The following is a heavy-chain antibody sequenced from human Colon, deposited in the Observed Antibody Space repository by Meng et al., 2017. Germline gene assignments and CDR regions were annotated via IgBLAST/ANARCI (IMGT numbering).Heavy chain of an antibody. D-gene: IGHD3-10*01. Sequence: QVQLQESGPGLVKPSQTLSLTCAVYGGSFSGYYCNWIRQPPGKGLEWIGEINHGGITNYNPSLKSRITISVDTSQKQFSLKLTSVTAADTAVYYCARGPFRGVMMSWGQGTLVTVSS. J-gene: IGHJ5*02. V-gene: IGHV4-34*09. CDR1: GGSFSGYY. CDR2: INHGGIT. CDR3: ARGPFRGVMMS.